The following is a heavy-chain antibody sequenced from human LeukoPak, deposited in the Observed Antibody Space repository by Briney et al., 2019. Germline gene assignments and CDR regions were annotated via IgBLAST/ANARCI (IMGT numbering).Heavy chain of an antibody. V-gene: IGHV4-38-2*01. CDR2: IYHSGST. J-gene: IGHJ5*02. CDR3: ARVDSSNWFDP. CDR1: GYSISSGYY. Sequence: SETLSLTCAVSGYSISSGYYWGWIRQPPGKGLEWIGSIYHSGSTYYKPSLKSRVTISVDTSKNQFSLKLSSVTAADTAVYYCARVDSSNWFDPWGQGTLVTVSS. D-gene: IGHD2-21*01.